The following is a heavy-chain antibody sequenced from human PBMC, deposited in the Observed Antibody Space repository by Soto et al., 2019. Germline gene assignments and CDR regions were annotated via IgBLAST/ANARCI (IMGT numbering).Heavy chain of an antibody. CDR1: GGSFSGYY. Sequence: SETLSLTCAVYGGSFSGYYWSWIRQPPGKGLEWIGEINHSGSTNYNPSLKSRVTISVDTSKNQFSLKLSSVTAADTAVYYCARVGRTYFDWPVLNLGLGRKKNNHGMDVWGQGTTVTVSS. V-gene: IGHV4-34*01. CDR2: INHSGST. CDR3: ARVGRTYFDWPVLNLGLGRKKNNHGMDV. D-gene: IGHD3-9*01. J-gene: IGHJ6*02.